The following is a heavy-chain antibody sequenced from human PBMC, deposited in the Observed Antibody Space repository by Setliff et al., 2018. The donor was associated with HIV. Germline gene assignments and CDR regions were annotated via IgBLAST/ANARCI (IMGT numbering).Heavy chain of an antibody. CDR3: ARGHLDYNFWDEVLGNWFDP. D-gene: IGHD3-3*01. CDR1: GYTLTELS. Sequence: ASVKVSCKVSGYTLTELSRHWVRQAPGKGLEWMGGFDPQDDETIYAQNFQGRVTMTEDTSTDTAYMELSSLRSEDTAVYYCARGHLDYNFWDEVLGNWFDPWGQGTLVTVSS. CDR2: FDPQDDET. V-gene: IGHV1-24*01. J-gene: IGHJ5*02.